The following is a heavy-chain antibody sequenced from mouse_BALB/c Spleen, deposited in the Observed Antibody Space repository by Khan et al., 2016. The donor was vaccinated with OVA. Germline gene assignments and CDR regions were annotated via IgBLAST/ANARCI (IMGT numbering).Heavy chain of an antibody. Sequence: EVELVESGGGLVKPGGSLKLSCAASGFTFSDYYMYWVRQTPEKRLEWVATISDGGSYTYYSDSVKGRFTISRDNSKNNLYLQRNGLKSEATAIYYCARGGYGTFAYWGQGTLVTFAA. CDR3: ARGGYGTFAY. CDR1: GFTFSDYY. J-gene: IGHJ3*01. D-gene: IGHD2-14*01. CDR2: ISDGGSYT. V-gene: IGHV5-4*02.